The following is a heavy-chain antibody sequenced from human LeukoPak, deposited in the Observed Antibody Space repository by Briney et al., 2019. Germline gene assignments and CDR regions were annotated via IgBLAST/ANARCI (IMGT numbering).Heavy chain of an antibody. V-gene: IGHV3-30*04. J-gene: IGHJ4*02. Sequence: GGSLRLSCAASGFTFSSYAMHWVRQAPGKGLEWVAVTSFDGRDKFYADSVKGRFTISGDNSKNTPYLQLNSPRVEDTAVYYCATQPCSGGRCYLLHWGQGTLVTVSS. CDR3: ATQPCSGGRCYLLH. CDR2: TSFDGRDK. CDR1: GFTFSSYA. D-gene: IGHD2-15*01.